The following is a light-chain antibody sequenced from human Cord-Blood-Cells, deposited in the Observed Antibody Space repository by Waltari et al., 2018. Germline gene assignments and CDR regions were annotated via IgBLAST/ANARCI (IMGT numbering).Light chain of an antibody. CDR1: SSDVGGYNY. CDR3: CSYAGSYTLV. Sequence: QSALTQPRSVSGSPGQSVTISCTGTSSDVGGYNYDTWYQQHPGKAPKLMIYDVSKRPSGVPDRLSGSQSGNTASLTISGLQAEDEADYYCCSYAGSYTLVFGGGTKLTVL. V-gene: IGLV2-11*01. CDR2: DVS. J-gene: IGLJ2*01.